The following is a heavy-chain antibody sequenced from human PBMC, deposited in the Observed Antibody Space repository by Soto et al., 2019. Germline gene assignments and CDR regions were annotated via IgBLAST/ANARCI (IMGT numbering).Heavy chain of an antibody. CDR1: GYTFTSYG. V-gene: IGHV1-18*01. J-gene: IGHJ4*02. CDR3: ARDLVAQIVDY. CDR2: ISAYNGNT. Sequence: QVQLVQSGAEVKKPGASVTVSCKASGYTFTSYGISWVRQAPGQGLEWMGWISAYNGNTKNAQKHQGRVTMTTDTSTSTAYMELSSLGSDDTAVYYCARDLVAQIVDYGGQGTLVSVSS. D-gene: IGHD2-15*01.